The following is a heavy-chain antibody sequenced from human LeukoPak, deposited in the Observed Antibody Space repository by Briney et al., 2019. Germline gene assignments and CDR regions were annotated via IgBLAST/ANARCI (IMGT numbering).Heavy chain of an antibody. V-gene: IGHV3-30-3*01. J-gene: IGHJ4*02. D-gene: IGHD1-26*01. CDR3: AKDRGSYQGY. CDR2: ISYDGSNK. CDR1: GFTFSSYA. Sequence: QPGGSLRLSCAASGFTFSSYAMHWVRQAPGKGLEWVAVISYDGSNKYYADSVKGRFTISRDNSKNTLYLQMNSLRAEDTAVYYCAKDRGSYQGYWGQGTLVTVSS.